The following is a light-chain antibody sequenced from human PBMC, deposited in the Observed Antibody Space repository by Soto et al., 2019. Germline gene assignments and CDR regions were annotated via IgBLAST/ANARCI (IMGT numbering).Light chain of an antibody. CDR3: SSYTSTSTVI. V-gene: IGLV2-14*01. CDR2: DVS. Sequence: SALTQPASVSGSPGQSITMSCSGTSSDVGNYNYVSWYQQHPGKAPKLIIFDVSNRPSGISNRFSGSKSGNTASLTISGLQAEDEADYYCSSYTSTSTVIFGGGTKLTVL. J-gene: IGLJ2*01. CDR1: SSDVGNYNY.